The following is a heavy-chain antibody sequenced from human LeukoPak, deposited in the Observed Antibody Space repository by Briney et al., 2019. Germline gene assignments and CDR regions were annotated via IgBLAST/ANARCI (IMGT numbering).Heavy chain of an antibody. CDR1: GFTFSSYA. Sequence: AGSLRLSCAASGFTFSSYATSWGSQAPGEGLEWVSAISGKGGSTYYAGPVKGRFTRSRDNTKNTLYLQMNSLRAEDTAVYYCAMGRPPGGWGQGTLVTVSS. D-gene: IGHD3-10*01. CDR3: AMGRPPGG. J-gene: IGHJ4*02. CDR2: ISGKGGST. V-gene: IGHV3-23*01.